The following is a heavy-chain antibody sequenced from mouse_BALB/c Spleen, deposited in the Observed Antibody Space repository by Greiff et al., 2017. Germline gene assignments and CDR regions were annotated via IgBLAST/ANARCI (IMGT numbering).Heavy chain of an antibody. Sequence: VQLKESGGDLVKPGGSLKLSCAASGFTFSSYGMSWVRQTPDKRLEWVATISSGGSYTYYPDSVKGRFTISRDNAKNTLYLQMSSLKSEDTAMYYCARLYGNYRYFDYWGQGTTLTVSS. D-gene: IGHD2-10*02. J-gene: IGHJ2*01. CDR1: GFTFSSYG. V-gene: IGHV5-6*01. CDR3: ARLYGNYRYFDY. CDR2: ISSGGSYT.